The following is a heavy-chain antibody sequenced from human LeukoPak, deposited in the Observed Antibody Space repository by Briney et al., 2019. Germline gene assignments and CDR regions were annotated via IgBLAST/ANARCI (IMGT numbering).Heavy chain of an antibody. D-gene: IGHD1-26*01. CDR1: GGSISSSNW. V-gene: IGHV4-4*02. CDR2: IYHSGST. J-gene: IGHJ4*02. CDR3: ATSRVVGATIDYFDY. Sequence: SETLSLTCAVSGGSISSSNWWSWVRQPPGKGLEWIGEIYHSGSTNYNPSLKSRVTISVDKSKNQFSLKLSSVTAADTAVYYCATSRVVGATIDYFDYWGQGTLVTVSS.